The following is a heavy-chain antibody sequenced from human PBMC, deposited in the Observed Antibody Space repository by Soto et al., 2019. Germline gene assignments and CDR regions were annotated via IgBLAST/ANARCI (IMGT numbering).Heavy chain of an antibody. Sequence: GGSLRLSCAASGFTFSSYAMSWVRQAPGKGLEWVSAISGSGGSTYYADSVKGRFTISRDNSKNTLYLQMNSLRAEDTAVYYCAKGGADYCSSTSCRVIDYWGQGTLVTVSS. D-gene: IGHD2-2*01. J-gene: IGHJ4*02. CDR1: GFTFSSYA. CDR3: AKGGADYCSSTSCRVIDY. V-gene: IGHV3-23*01. CDR2: ISGSGGST.